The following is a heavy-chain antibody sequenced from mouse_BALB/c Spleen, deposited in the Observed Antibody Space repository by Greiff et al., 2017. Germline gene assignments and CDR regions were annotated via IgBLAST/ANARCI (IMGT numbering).Heavy chain of an antibody. CDR2: IDPYYGGT. CDR3: ARQDGYDGNYYAMDY. D-gene: IGHD2-2*01. V-gene: IGHV1-39*01. J-gene: IGHJ4*01. CDR1: GYSFTGYN. Sequence: VQLKESGPELVKPGASVKISCKASGYSFTGYNMNWVKQSNGKSLEWIGNIDPYYGGTSYNQKFKGKATLTVDKSSSTAYMQLKSLTSEDTAVYYCARQDGYDGNYYAMDYWGQGTTLTVSS.